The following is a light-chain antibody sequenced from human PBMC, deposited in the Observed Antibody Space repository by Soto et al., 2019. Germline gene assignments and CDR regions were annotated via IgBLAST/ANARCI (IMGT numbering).Light chain of an antibody. Sequence: QSVLTQPASVSGSPGQSITISGTGNSSDGGSYNLVSWYQQHPGKAPKLMIYEVSKRPSGVSNRFSGSKSGNTASLTISGLQAEDEAEYYCCSYAGSSTFLYVFGTGTKRTVL. CDR2: EVS. CDR3: CSYAGSSTFLYV. J-gene: IGLJ1*01. CDR1: SSDGGSYNL. V-gene: IGLV2-23*02.